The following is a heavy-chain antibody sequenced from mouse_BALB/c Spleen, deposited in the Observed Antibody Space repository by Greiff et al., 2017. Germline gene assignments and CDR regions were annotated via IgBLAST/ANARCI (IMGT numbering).Heavy chain of an antibody. CDR1: GFTFSDYY. J-gene: IGHJ4*01. CDR3: ARDPHYYGYAMDY. V-gene: IGHV5-4*02. D-gene: IGHD1-2*01. Sequence: EVKLMESGGGLVKPGGSLKLSCAASGFTFSDYYMYWVRQTPEKRLEWVATISDGGSYTYYPDSVKGRFTISRDNAKNNLYLQMSSLKSEDTAMYYCARDPHYYGYAMDYWGQGTSVTVSS. CDR2: ISDGGSYT.